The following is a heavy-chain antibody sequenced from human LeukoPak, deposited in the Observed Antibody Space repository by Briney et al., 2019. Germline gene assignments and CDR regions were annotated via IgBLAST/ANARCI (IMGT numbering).Heavy chain of an antibody. CDR1: GGSISSYY. CDR3: ARADYSGFDY. Sequence: SETLSLTCTVSGGSISSYYWGWIRQPPGKGLEWIGYIYYSGSTNYNPSPKSRVTISVDTSKNQFSLKLSSVAAADTAVYYCARADYSGFDYWGQGTLVTVSS. V-gene: IGHV4-59*01. D-gene: IGHD1-26*01. CDR2: IYYSGST. J-gene: IGHJ4*02.